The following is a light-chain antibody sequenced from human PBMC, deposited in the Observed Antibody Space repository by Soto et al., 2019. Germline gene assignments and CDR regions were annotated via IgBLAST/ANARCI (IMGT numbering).Light chain of an antibody. V-gene: IGLV1-47*02. Sequence: QSVLTQPPSASGTPGQRVTISCSGSSSNIGSNYVYWYQQLPGTAPKLLIYSNYQRPSGVPDRFSGSKSATSASLAISGLRSEDEADYYCAAWDDSLRGRVFGGGTKVTVL. J-gene: IGLJ3*02. CDR2: SNY. CDR1: SSNIGSNY. CDR3: AAWDDSLRGRV.